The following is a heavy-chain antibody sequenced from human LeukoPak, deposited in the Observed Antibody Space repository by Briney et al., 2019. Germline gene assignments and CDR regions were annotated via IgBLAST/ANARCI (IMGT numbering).Heavy chain of an antibody. V-gene: IGHV3-23*01. CDR2: LIENGATT. CDR3: VKDYQVGNSPAFGDY. Sequence: GGSLRLSCAASGFTFSSHAMSWVRRARGKGLEWVSGLIENGATTYYADSVKGRFTISRDNSRNTMYLQMNSLRVEDTAVYYCVKDYQVGNSPAFGDYWGQGTLVTISS. CDR1: GFTFSSHA. J-gene: IGHJ4*02. D-gene: IGHD1-26*01.